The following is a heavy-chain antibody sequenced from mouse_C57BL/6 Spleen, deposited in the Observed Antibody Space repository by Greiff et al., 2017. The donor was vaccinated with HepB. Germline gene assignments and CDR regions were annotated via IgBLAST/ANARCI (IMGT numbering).Heavy chain of an antibody. CDR2: ISSGSSTI. CDR3: ARPLTDAWFAY. V-gene: IGHV5-17*01. Sequence: EVKLMESGGGLVKPGGSLKLSCAASGFTFSDYGMHWVRQAPEKGLEWVAYISSGSSTIYYADTVKGRFTISRDNAKNTLFLQMTSLRSEDTAMYYCARPLTDAWFAYWGQGTLVTVSA. D-gene: IGHD4-1*01. J-gene: IGHJ3*01. CDR1: GFTFSDYG.